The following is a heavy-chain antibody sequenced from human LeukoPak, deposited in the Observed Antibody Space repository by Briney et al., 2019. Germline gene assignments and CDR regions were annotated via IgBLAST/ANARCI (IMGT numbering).Heavy chain of an antibody. J-gene: IGHJ1*01. CDR3: ARDRPYSSGYYILEH. V-gene: IGHV3-66*01. D-gene: IGHD3-22*01. CDR1: GFTVSSNY. Sequence: PGGSLRLSCAASGFTVSSNYMSWVRQAPGKGLEWVSVIYSGGSTYYADSVKGRFTISRDNSKNTLYLQMNSLRAEDTAVYYCARDRPYSSGYYILEHWGQGTLVTVSS. CDR2: IYSGGST.